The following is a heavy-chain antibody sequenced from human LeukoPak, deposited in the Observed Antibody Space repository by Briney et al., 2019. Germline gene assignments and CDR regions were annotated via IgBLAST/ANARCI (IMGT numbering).Heavy chain of an antibody. V-gene: IGHV3-23*01. Sequence: GGSLRLSCAASGFTFSSYAMSWVRQAPGKGLEWVSAISGSGGSTYYADSVKGRFTISRDNSKNTLYLQMNSLRAEDTAVYYCAKVPMYSSSSAYFDYWGQGTLVTVSS. CDR3: AKVPMYSSSSAYFDY. CDR1: GFTFSSYA. J-gene: IGHJ4*02. D-gene: IGHD6-6*01. CDR2: ISGSGGST.